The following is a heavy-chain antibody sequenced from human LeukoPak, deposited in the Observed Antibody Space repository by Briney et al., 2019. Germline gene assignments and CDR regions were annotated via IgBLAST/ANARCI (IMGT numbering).Heavy chain of an antibody. CDR1: GFTFSNHD. CDR3: AREALAVTGTDDAFDI. V-gene: IGHV3-13*01. CDR2: IGTAGDT. D-gene: IGHD6-19*01. J-gene: IGHJ3*02. Sequence: SGGSLRLSCAASGFTFSNHDMHWVRQATGKGLEWVSGIGTAGDTYYPGSVKGRFTISRENAKNSLYLQMNSLRAGDTAVYYCAREALAVTGTDDAFDIWGQGTMVTVSS.